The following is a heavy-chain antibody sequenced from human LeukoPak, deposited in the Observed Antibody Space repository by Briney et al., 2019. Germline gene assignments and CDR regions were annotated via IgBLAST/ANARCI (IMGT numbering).Heavy chain of an antibody. CDR2: ISSSSSYI. CDR1: GFTFSSYS. Sequence: GGSLRLSCAASGFTFSSYSMNWVRQAPGKGLEWVSSISSSSSYIYYADSVKGRFTISRDNAKNSLYLQMNSLRAEDTAVYYCARGLPIWSGYYRERAFDIWGQGTMVTVSS. V-gene: IGHV3-21*01. D-gene: IGHD3-3*01. CDR3: ARGLPIWSGYYRERAFDI. J-gene: IGHJ3*02.